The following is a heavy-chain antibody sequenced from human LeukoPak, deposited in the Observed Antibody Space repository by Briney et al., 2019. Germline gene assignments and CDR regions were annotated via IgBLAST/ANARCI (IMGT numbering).Heavy chain of an antibody. CDR1: GGTFSSYA. J-gene: IGHJ4*02. Sequence: GSSVKVSCKASGGTFSSYAISWVRQAPGQGLEWMGRIIPIFGIANCAQKFQGRVTITADKSTSTAYMELSSLRSEDTAVYYCARNYYGGDDYWGQGTLVTVSS. V-gene: IGHV1-69*04. CDR3: ARNYYGGDDY. CDR2: IIPIFGIA. D-gene: IGHD4-23*01.